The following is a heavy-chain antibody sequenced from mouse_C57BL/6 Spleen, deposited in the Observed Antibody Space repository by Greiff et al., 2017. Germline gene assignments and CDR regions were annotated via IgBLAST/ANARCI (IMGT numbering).Heavy chain of an antibody. D-gene: IGHD3-2*02. CDR2: IGPGSGST. CDR3: VKTAQATDYFDY. V-gene: IGHV1-77*01. Sequence: QVQLQQSGAELVKPGASVKISCKASGYTFTDYYINWVKQGPGQGLEWIGKIGPGSGSTYYNEKFKGKATLNADKSSSTAYMQLSSLTSEDSAVYFCVKTAQATDYFDYWGQGTTLTVSS. J-gene: IGHJ2*01. CDR1: GYTFTDYY.